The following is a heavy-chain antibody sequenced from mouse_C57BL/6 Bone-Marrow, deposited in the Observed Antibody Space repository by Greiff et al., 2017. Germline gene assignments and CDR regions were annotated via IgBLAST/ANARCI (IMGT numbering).Heavy chain of an antibody. CDR2: IDPENGDT. Sequence: VQLQQSGAELVRPGASVKLSCTASGFNIKNDYMHWVKQRPEQGLEWIGWIDPENGDTEYASKFQGKATITVDTSSNTAYQQLSSLTSEDTAIYCCTRVAYWGRGTLVTVSA. CDR3: TRVAY. CDR1: GFNIKNDY. J-gene: IGHJ3*01. V-gene: IGHV14-4*01.